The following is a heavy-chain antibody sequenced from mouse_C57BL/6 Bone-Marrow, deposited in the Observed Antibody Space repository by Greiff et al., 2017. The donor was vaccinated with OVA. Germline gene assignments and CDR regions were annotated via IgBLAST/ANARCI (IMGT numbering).Heavy chain of an antibody. V-gene: IGHV1-55*01. Sequence: QVHVKQPGAELVKPGASVKMSCKASGYTFTSYWITWVKQRPGQGLEWIGDIYPGSGSTNYNEKFKSKATLTVDTSSSTAYMQLSSLTSEDSAVYYCARPHYGSSYWYFDVWGTGTTVTVSS. CDR2: IYPGSGST. CDR3: ARPHYGSSYWYFDV. CDR1: GYTFTSYW. D-gene: IGHD1-1*01. J-gene: IGHJ1*03.